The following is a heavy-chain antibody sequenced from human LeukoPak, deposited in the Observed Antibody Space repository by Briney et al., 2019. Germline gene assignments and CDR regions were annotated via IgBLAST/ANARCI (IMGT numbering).Heavy chain of an antibody. V-gene: IGHV3-21*01. CDR1: GFTFSSYS. CDR2: ISSSSSYI. Sequence: GGSLRLSCAAPGFTFSSYSMNWVRQAPGKGLEWVSSISSSSSYIYYADSVKGRFTISRDNAKNSLYLQMNSLRAEDTAVYYCARDRDYGDPLDYWGQGTLVTVSS. D-gene: IGHD4-17*01. CDR3: ARDRDYGDPLDY. J-gene: IGHJ4*02.